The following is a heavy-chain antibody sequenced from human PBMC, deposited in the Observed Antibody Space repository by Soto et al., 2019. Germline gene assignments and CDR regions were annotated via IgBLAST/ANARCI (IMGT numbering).Heavy chain of an antibody. D-gene: IGHD2-8*02. J-gene: IGHJ4*02. Sequence: QITLKESGPPLVNPTQTLTLTCTFSGFSLSTTGVGVGWIRQPPGKALEWLALIHWDDDKRYSPSLKSRLTISKYTSKNQVVLTMSNMEPVDTATYYCAHAPFFVLTDSHFDFWGQGTLVTVPS. CDR2: IHWDDDK. CDR1: GFSLSTTGVG. CDR3: AHAPFFVLTDSHFDF. V-gene: IGHV2-5*02.